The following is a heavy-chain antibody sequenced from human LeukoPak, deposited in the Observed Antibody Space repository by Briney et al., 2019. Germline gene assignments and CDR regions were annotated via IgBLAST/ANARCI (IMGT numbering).Heavy chain of an antibody. J-gene: IGHJ4*02. CDR3: ARLRVKDYDFWSEYPDY. V-gene: IGHV7-4-1*02. D-gene: IGHD3-3*01. Sequence: ASVKVSCKASGYTFTSYAMNWVRQAPGQGLEWMGWINTNTGNPTYAQGFTGRFVFSLDTSVSTAYLQISSLKYDDTAVYYCARLRVKDYDFWSEYPDYWGQGTLVTVSS. CDR1: GYTFTSYA. CDR2: INTNTGNP.